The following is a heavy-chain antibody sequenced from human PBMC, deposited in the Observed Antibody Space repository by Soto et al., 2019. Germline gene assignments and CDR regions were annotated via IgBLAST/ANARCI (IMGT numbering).Heavy chain of an antibody. CDR2: INPSGGST. J-gene: IGHJ6*02. CDR3: ARDLPFFGVVIHYYYYGMDV. Sequence: ASVKVSCKASGYTFTSYYMHWVRQAPGQGLAWMGIINPSGGSTSYAQKFQGRVTMTRDTSTSTVYMELSSLRSEDTAVYYCARDLPFFGVVIHYYYYGMDVWGQGTTVTVSS. D-gene: IGHD3-3*01. V-gene: IGHV1-46*01. CDR1: GYTFTSYY.